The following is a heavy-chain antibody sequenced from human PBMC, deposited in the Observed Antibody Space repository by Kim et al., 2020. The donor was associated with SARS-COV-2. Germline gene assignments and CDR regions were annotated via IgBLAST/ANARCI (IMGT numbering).Heavy chain of an antibody. CDR1: SGSMSSTTHY. J-gene: IGHJ4*02. Sequence: SETLSLTCTLSSGSMSSTTHYWVWIRQPPGKGLELIGKIHYFGITDYNPSLKSRVSISIDTSKTYFSLKLTSVTAADTAVYFCARHTSAYSTLDYWGQG. CDR3: ARHTSAYSTLDY. D-gene: IGHD3-22*01. CDR2: IHYFGIT. V-gene: IGHV4-39*01.